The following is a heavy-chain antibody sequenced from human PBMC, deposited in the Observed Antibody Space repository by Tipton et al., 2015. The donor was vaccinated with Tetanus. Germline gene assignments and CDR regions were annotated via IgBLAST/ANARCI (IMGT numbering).Heavy chain of an antibody. CDR3: GGASGYHYGSGSYYSGEDY. CDR2: ISGYSGHT. J-gene: IGHJ4*02. V-gene: IGHV1-18*01. D-gene: IGHD3-10*01. Sequence: QSGPEVKQPGASVTVSCKASGYRPTNYGISWVRQAPGQGLEWLGWISGYSGHTNYAQQVQGRVTMTTDTSTSTAYLELRSLRSDDTAVYYCGGASGYHYGSGSYYSGEDYWGQGTLVTVSS. CDR1: GYRPTNYG.